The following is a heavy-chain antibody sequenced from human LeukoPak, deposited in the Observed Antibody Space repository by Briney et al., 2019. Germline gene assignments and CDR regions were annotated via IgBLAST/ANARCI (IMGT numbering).Heavy chain of an antibody. CDR1: GFTFSSYS. D-gene: IGHD3-10*01. CDR3: ASSLWFGEATGLDAFDI. CDR2: ISSSSSYI. J-gene: IGHJ3*02. Sequence: GGSLRLSCAASGFTFSSYSMNWVRQAPGKGLEWVSSISSSSSYIYYADSVKGRFTISRDNAKNSLYLQMNSLRAEDTAVYYCASSLWFGEATGLDAFDIWGQGTMVTVSS. V-gene: IGHV3-21*01.